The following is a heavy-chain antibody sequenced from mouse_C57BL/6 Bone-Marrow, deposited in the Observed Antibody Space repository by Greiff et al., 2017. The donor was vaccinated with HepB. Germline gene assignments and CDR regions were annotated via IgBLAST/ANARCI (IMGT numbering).Heavy chain of an antibody. CDR3: ARGRGAEEANYSNPFDY. CDR1: GYTFTSYW. V-gene: IGHV1-64*01. D-gene: IGHD2-5*01. Sequence: QVQLQQPGAELVKPGASVKLSCKASGYTFTSYWMHWVKQRPGQGLEWIGMIHPNSGSTNYNEKFKSKATLTVDKSSSTAYMQLSSLTSEDSAVYYCARGRGAEEANYSNPFDYWGQGTTLTVSS. CDR2: IHPNSGST. J-gene: IGHJ2*01.